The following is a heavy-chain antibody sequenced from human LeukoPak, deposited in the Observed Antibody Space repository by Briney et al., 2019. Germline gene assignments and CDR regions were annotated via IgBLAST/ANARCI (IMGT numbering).Heavy chain of an antibody. V-gene: IGHV4-59*01. CDR1: GGSISSYY. CDR2: IYYSGST. CDR3: ASITPEWLSIANFDY. J-gene: IGHJ4*02. D-gene: IGHD3-3*01. Sequence: PSETLSLTCTVSGGSISSYYWSWIRQPPGKGLEWIGYIYYSGSTNYNPSLKSRVTISVDTSKNQFSLKLSSVTAAGTAVYYCASITPEWLSIANFDYWGQGTLVTVSS.